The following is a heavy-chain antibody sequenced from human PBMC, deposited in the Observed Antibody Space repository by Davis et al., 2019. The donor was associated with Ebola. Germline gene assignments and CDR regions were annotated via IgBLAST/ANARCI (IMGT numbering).Heavy chain of an antibody. V-gene: IGHV3-64*04. CDR1: GFTSSRYA. D-gene: IGHD4-17*01. CDR2: TSTNGETT. Sequence: GALSLTCSASGFTSSRYAMPWVRQAPGKGQGSVARTSTNGETTYYAESVRGRFTISRDNSKNTVYLQMNSLRAEDTAVYYCTRHVSGDFWYFDLWGRGTLVTVSS. CDR3: TRHVSGDFWYFDL. J-gene: IGHJ2*01.